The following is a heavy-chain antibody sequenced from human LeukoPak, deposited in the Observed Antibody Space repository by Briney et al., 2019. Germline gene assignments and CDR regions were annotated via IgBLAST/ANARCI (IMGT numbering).Heavy chain of an antibody. CDR3: ARDTLESYGSGSYRWFDP. Sequence: SETLSLTCTISGASISSSPWSWLRQPPGKGLEWIGYIYYSASTNYNPSLKSRVTISVDTSKNQFSLKLSSVTAADTAVYYCARDTLESYGSGSYRWFDPWGQGTLVTVSS. D-gene: IGHD3-10*01. CDR1: GASISSSP. J-gene: IGHJ5*02. V-gene: IGHV4-59*01. CDR2: IYYSAST.